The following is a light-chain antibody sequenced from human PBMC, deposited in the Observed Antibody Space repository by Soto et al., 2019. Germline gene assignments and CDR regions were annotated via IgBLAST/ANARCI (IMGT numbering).Light chain of an antibody. J-gene: IGKJ5*01. CDR2: DAS. V-gene: IGKV1-33*01. CDR1: QDINKN. Sequence: DIQVTQSPYSLSASVGDRVTITCQASQDINKNLIWYQQKPGKAPKLLIYDASDLETGVPSRFSGSGSGTGFTFTISSLKPEDFATYYCQQYESLPLTFGQGTRLEI. CDR3: QQYESLPLT.